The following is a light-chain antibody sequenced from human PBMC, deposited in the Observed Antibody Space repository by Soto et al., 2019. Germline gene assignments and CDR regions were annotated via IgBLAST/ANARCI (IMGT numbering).Light chain of an antibody. J-gene: IGLJ3*02. CDR3: SSYAATNAWV. CDR1: SSDVGGYNH. CDR2: EVI. Sequence: QSALTQPPSASGSPGQSVTISCTGTSSDVGGYNHVSWYQQHPGKVPKLRIYEVIKRPSGVPDRFSGSKSGNTASLTVSGLQTEDEADYYCSSYAATNAWVFGGGTKLTVL. V-gene: IGLV2-8*01.